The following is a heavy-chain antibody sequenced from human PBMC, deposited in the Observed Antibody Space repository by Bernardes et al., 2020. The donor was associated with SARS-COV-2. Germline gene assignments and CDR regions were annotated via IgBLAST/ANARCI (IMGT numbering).Heavy chain of an antibody. CDR3: ARSYCSGGSCRIGGMDV. CDR2: INPSTGGT. CDR1: GYTFTGSY. Sequence: ASVKVSCKASGYTFTGSYMHWVRQAPGQGLEWMGWINPSTGGTIYAQKFQGRVTMTRDTSISTAYMDLSRLKSDDTAVYYCARSYCSGGSCRIGGMDVWGQGTTVAVSS. D-gene: IGHD2-15*01. J-gene: IGHJ6*02. V-gene: IGHV1-2*02.